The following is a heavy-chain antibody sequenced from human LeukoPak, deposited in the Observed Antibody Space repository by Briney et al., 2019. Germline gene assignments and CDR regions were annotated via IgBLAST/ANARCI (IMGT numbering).Heavy chain of an antibody. Sequence: GGSLRLSCAASGFTFSSYSMNWVRQAPGKGLEWVSSISSSSYIYYADSVKGRFTISRDNAKNSLYLRMNSLRAEDTAVYYCARAPADSSSWSDYWGQGTLVTVSS. D-gene: IGHD6-13*01. CDR2: ISSSSYI. V-gene: IGHV3-21*01. J-gene: IGHJ4*02. CDR1: GFTFSSYS. CDR3: ARAPADSSSWSDY.